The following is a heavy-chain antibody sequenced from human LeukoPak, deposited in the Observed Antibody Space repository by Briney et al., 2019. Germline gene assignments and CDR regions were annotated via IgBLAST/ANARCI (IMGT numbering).Heavy chain of an antibody. CDR1: GFTFSSYG. CDR2: IRYDGSNK. CDR3: AKDGSSSAHY. V-gene: IGHV3-30*02. Sequence: GGSLRLSCAASGFTFSSYGMHWVRQAPGKGLEWVAFIRYDGSNKYYADSVKGRFTISRDNSKNPLYLQMNSMRAEDTAVYYCAKDGSSSAHYWGQGTLVTVSS. D-gene: IGHD6-13*01. J-gene: IGHJ4*02.